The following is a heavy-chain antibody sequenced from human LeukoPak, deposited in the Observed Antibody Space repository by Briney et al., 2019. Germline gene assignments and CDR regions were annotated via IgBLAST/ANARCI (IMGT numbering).Heavy chain of an antibody. V-gene: IGHV1-69*01. CDR3: ARGDTIFGVVMAY. D-gene: IGHD3-3*01. CDR1: GGTFSSYA. CDR2: IIPIFGTA. Sequence: ASVKVSCKASGGTFSSYAISWVRQAPGQGLEWMGGIIPIFGTANYAQKFQGRVTITADESTSTAYMELSSLRSEDTAVYYCARGDTIFGVVMAYWGQGTLVTVSS. J-gene: IGHJ4*02.